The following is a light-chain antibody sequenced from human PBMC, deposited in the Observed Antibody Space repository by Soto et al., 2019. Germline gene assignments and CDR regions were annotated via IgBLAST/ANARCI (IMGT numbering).Light chain of an antibody. J-gene: IGKJ2*01. CDR1: QSVTSTY. CDR3: QQYGSTPPT. Sequence: EIVLTQSPGTLSLSPGERATLSCRARQSVTSTYFAWYQQKPGQALRLLIYGATSRATGIPDRFSGSGSGTDFTLTISRLEPEDFAVYYCQQYGSTPPTFGQGTKLEIK. V-gene: IGKV3-20*01. CDR2: GAT.